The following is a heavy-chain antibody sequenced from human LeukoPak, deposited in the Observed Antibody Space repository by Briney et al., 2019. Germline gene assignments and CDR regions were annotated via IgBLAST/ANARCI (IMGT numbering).Heavy chain of an antibody. V-gene: IGHV3-7*01. CDR2: IKRDGSDN. Sequence: GGSLRLSCAASGFTFSNYWMGWVRQAPGKGLEWVANIKRDGSDNYYVGSVEGRFTISRDNAKNSLYLQMSSLRAEDTAIYYCARALYNRGWYPDYFDSWGQGTLVTVSA. J-gene: IGHJ4*02. D-gene: IGHD6-19*01. CDR3: ARALYNRGWYPDYFDS. CDR1: GFTFSNYW.